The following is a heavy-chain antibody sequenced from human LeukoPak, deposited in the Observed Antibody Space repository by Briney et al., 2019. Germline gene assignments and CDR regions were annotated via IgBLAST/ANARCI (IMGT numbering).Heavy chain of an antibody. CDR3: AKDYTPRRYYYYMDV. D-gene: IGHD2-15*01. CDR2: ISWNSGSI. J-gene: IGHJ6*03. Sequence: GGSLRLSCAASGFTFDDYAMHLGRQAPGEGLEWGSGISWNSGSIGYADSVKGRFTISRDNAKNSLYLQMNSLRAEDTALYYCAKDYTPRRYYYYMDVWGKGTTVTVSS. CDR1: GFTFDDYA. V-gene: IGHV3-9*01.